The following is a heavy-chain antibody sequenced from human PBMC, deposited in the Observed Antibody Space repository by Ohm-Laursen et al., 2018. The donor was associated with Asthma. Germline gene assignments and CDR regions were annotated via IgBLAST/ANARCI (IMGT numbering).Heavy chain of an antibody. CDR3: ARERPQQEGMDV. D-gene: IGHD6-13*01. Sequence: SLRLSCSASGFTFSSYDMHWVRHATGKGLEWVSAIGTAGDTYYPGSVKGRFTISRENAKNSLYLQMNSLRAGDTAVYYCARERPQQEGMDVWGQGTKVTVSS. CDR2: IGTAGDT. J-gene: IGHJ6*02. CDR1: GFTFSSYD. V-gene: IGHV3-13*01.